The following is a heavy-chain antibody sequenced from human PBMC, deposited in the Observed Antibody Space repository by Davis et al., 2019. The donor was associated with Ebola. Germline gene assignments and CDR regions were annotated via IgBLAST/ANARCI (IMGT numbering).Heavy chain of an antibody. Sequence: AASVKVSCKASGGTFSSYAFSWVRQAPGQGLEWMGGIIGMFGTAHYAQKFQGRVTITADEFSSTAYMELSSLRSEDTAVYYCARGSGYYPSYFDSWGQGTLVTVSS. CDR2: IIGMFGTA. V-gene: IGHV1-69*13. CDR1: GGTFSSYA. CDR3: ARGSGYYPSYFDS. D-gene: IGHD3-22*01. J-gene: IGHJ4*02.